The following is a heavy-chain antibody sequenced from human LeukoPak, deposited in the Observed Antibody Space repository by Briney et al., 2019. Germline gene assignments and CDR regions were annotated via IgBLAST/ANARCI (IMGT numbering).Heavy chain of an antibody. V-gene: IGHV3-30*02. Sequence: GGSLRLSCGASGFTFSSSAMHWVRQGPGKGLEWVAYIAHHGNNEYYADSVKGRFTISRDNSKGSLYLKMNSLRADDTAVYYCAKDGSWSCTDWGQGTLVRVSS. D-gene: IGHD2-8*02. CDR1: GFTFSSSA. J-gene: IGHJ4*02. CDR3: AKDGSWSCTD. CDR2: IAHHGNNE.